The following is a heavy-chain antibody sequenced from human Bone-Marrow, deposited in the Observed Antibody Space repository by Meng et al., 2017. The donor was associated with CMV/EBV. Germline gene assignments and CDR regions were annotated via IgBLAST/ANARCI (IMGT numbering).Heavy chain of an antibody. CDR3: ERRGRRSYCSSTSCYLNWFDP. J-gene: IGHJ5*02. CDR2: INHSGST. D-gene: IGHD2-2*01. Sequence: SQTLSLTCAVYGGSFSGYYWSWIRQPPGKGLEWIGEINHSGSTNYNPSLKSRVTISVDTSKNQFSLKLSSLTAADTAVYYCERRGRRSYCSSTSCYLNWFDPWGQGTLVTVSS. CDR1: GGSFSGYY. V-gene: IGHV4-34*01.